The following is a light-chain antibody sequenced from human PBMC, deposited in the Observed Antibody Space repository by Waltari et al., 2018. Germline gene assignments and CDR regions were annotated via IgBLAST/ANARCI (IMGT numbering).Light chain of an antibody. J-gene: IGKJ4*01. V-gene: IGKV3-11*01. Sequence: DIVLTQSPDTLSLSTGERATLSCRASQSVANFLAWYQQKPCQAPRLLIYDVSNRATDIPARFSGSGFATDFTLTISDVEPEDIAVYYCQQRNKWPLTFGGGTKVEIK. CDR3: QQRNKWPLT. CDR1: QSVANF. CDR2: DVS.